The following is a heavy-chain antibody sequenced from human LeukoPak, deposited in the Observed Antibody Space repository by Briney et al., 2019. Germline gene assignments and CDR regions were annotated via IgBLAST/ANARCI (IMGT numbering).Heavy chain of an antibody. V-gene: IGHV3-21*01. CDR1: GFTFSSYT. CDR3: ARGPYDYGDL. D-gene: IGHD4-17*01. Sequence: PGGSLRLSCAASGFTFSSYTMNWVRQAPGKGLEWVSSISSSSDDIYYADSVKGRFTISRDYAKNSLYLQMNSLRAEDTAVYYCARGPYDYGDLWGQGTLVTVSS. J-gene: IGHJ5*02. CDR2: ISSSSDDI.